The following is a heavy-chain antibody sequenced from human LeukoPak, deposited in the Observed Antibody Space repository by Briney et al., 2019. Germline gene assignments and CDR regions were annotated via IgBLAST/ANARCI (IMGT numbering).Heavy chain of an antibody. CDR1: GFTFDDYA. CDR3: AKDLALDTAMVSSYGMDV. CDR2: ISWNSGSI. D-gene: IGHD5-18*01. Sequence: SGGSLRLSCAASGFTFDDYAMHWVRQAPGKGLEWVSGISWNSGSIGYADSVRGRFTISRDNAKNSLYLQMNSLRAEDTALYYCAKDLALDTAMVSSYGMDVWGQGTTVTVSS. V-gene: IGHV3-9*01. J-gene: IGHJ6*02.